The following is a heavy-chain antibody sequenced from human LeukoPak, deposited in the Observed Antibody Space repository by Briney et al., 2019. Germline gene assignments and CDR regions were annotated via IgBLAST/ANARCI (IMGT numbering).Heavy chain of an antibody. D-gene: IGHD1-26*01. Sequence: PGRSLRLSCAASGFIFSSYGMHWVRQAPGKGLEWVAVIWYDGSNKNYVYSVKGRFTISRDNSKNTLYLQMNSLRAEDTAVYYCARDGSYYEIDYWGQGTLVTVSS. CDR3: ARDGSYYEIDY. CDR2: IWYDGSNK. J-gene: IGHJ4*02. CDR1: GFIFSSYG. V-gene: IGHV3-33*01.